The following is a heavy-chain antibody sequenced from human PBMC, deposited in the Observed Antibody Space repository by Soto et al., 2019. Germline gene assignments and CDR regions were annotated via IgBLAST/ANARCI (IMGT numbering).Heavy chain of an antibody. V-gene: IGHV1-18*01. J-gene: IGHJ3*02. D-gene: IGHD3-3*01. CDR2: ISAYNGNT. CDR1: GFSFTSYG. Sequence: ASVKVSCKASGFSFTSYGINWVRQAPGQGLEWMGWISAYNGNTNYAQKLQGRVAMTTDTSTSTAYMELRSLRSDDTAVYYCARYGLRFLEWSRPDAFDIWGQGTMVT. CDR3: ARYGLRFLEWSRPDAFDI.